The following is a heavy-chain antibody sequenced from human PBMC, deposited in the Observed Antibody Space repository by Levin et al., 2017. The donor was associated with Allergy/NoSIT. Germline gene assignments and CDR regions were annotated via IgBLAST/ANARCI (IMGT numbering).Heavy chain of an antibody. J-gene: IGHJ5*02. D-gene: IGHD6-6*01. CDR3: AKAYGYSSSTLLDP. CDR1: GFTFSNYA. CDR2: ITYSGDST. V-gene: IGHV3-23*01. Sequence: GESLKISCAASGFTFSNYAMSWVRQAPGKGLEWVSSITYSGDSTYYADSVRGRFTISRDVSKNTLYLQMNSLRADDTAVYYCAKAYGYSSSTLLDPWGQGTLVTVSS.